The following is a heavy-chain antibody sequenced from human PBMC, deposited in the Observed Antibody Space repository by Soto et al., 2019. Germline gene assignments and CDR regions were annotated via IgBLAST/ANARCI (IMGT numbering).Heavy chain of an antibody. Sequence: QVQLQESGPGLVKPSQTLSLTCTVSGGSISSGGYYWSWIRQHPGKGLEWIGYIYYSGSTHYNPSLKSRVTISVDTSKNQFSLKLSSVTAADTAVYYCARGTRHYSNRNWFDPWGQGTLVTVSS. CDR1: GGSISSGGYY. CDR2: IYYSGST. J-gene: IGHJ5*02. D-gene: IGHD4-4*01. CDR3: ARGTRHYSNRNWFDP. V-gene: IGHV4-31*03.